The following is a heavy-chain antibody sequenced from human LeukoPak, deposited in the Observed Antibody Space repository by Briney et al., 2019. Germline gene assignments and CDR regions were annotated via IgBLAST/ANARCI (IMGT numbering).Heavy chain of an antibody. CDR3: VTGRYSYVWYDH. CDR2: MYYGGGP. Sequence: PSESLSLTCTVSGGSISSFYWSWIRQPPGKGLEWIGYMYYGGGPNYNPSLKSRVITSLDTSKNQFSLKLNSVTTADTAVYYCVTGRYSYVWYDHWGQGILVTDSS. D-gene: IGHD1-26*01. CDR1: GGSISSFY. V-gene: IGHV4-59*13. J-gene: IGHJ5*02.